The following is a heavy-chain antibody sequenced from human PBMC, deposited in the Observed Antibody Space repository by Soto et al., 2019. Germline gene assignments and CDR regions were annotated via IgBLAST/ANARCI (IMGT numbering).Heavy chain of an antibody. CDR2: ISHDGTIQ. V-gene: IGHV3-30*03. J-gene: IGHJ5*01. CDR1: GFTFSSYG. D-gene: IGHD6-13*01. Sequence: LRLSCEASGFTFSSYGMQWVRQAPGKGLEWLAVISHDGTIQYYVDSAKGRFTISRDNSKNTLYLQMSSLRPEDTSVYYCARSRPGISWYEGDSSGHGTLVTVSS. CDR3: ARSRPGISWYEGDS.